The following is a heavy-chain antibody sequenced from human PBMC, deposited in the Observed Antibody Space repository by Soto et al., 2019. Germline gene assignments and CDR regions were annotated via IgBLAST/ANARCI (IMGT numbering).Heavy chain of an antibody. CDR1: GGSISSYY. J-gene: IGHJ4*02. Sequence: SETLSLTCTVSGGSISSYYWSWIRQPPGKGLEWIGYIYYSGSTNYNPSLKSRVTMSVDTSKNQFSLKLSSVTAADTAVYYCARGATGYSYGYLADYWGQGTLVTVSS. D-gene: IGHD5-18*01. CDR3: ARGATGYSYGYLADY. CDR2: IYYSGST. V-gene: IGHV4-59*01.